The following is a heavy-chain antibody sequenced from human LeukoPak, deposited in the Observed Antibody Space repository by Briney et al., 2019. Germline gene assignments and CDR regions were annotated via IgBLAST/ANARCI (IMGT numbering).Heavy chain of an antibody. V-gene: IGHV1-18*01. CDR3: AIVVQLEDY. D-gene: IGHD5-18*01. Sequence: GASAKVSCKASGYTFTNYGISWVRQAPGQGLEWMGWISAFNGDTHYAQKLQGRVTMTTDTSTSTAYMELRSLRSDDTAVYYCAIVVQLEDYWGQGTLVTVSS. CDR1: GYTFTNYG. CDR2: ISAFNGDT. J-gene: IGHJ4*02.